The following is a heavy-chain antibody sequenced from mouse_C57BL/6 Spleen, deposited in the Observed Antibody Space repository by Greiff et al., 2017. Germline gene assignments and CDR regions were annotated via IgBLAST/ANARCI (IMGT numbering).Heavy chain of an antibody. J-gene: IGHJ3*01. CDR3: AKYYGSREGWFAY. CDR1: GYTFTGYT. V-gene: IGHV1-4*01. Sequence: VQLQQSGAELARPGASVKMSCKASGYTFTGYTMHWVKQRPGQGLEWIGYINPSCGYTNYNQKFKDKATLTADKSSSTAYMQLSSLTSEDSAVXYCAKYYGSREGWFAYWGQGTLVTVSA. D-gene: IGHD1-1*01. CDR2: INPSCGYT.